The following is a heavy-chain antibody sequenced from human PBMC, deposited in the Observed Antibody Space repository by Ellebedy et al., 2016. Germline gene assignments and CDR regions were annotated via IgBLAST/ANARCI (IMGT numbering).Heavy chain of an antibody. CDR1: DGSISSGGYY. V-gene: IGHV4-31*03. D-gene: IGHD3-10*01. CDR3: ARGRAGLLWFDK. CDR2: MSHSGST. Sequence: LRLXXTVSDGSISSGGYYWTWIRQHPGKGLEWIGYMSHSGSTYRNPSLKSRVSISLDTSKNQFSLKLTSVTAADTAVYYCARGRAGLLWFDKWGQGTLVTVSS. J-gene: IGHJ4*02.